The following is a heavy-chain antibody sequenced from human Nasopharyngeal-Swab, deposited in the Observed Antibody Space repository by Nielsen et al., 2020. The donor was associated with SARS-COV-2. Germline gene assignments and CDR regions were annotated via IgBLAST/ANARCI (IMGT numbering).Heavy chain of an antibody. D-gene: IGHD4-17*01. J-gene: IGHJ2*01. Sequence: GESLKISCAASGFTFSSLWMSWVRQVPGKGLEWVADINPDGSEKFYVDSVKGRFTISRDNAKNSMPLQMNSLRVEDTAVYYCAREVSDYGDYRYFDLWGRGTLVTVSS. V-gene: IGHV3-7*01. CDR2: INPDGSEK. CDR3: AREVSDYGDYRYFDL. CDR1: GFTFSSLW.